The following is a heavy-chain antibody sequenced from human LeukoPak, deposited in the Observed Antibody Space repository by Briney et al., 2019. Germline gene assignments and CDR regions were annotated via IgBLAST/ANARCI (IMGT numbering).Heavy chain of an antibody. CDR1: GFTFSNAW. D-gene: IGHD3-10*01. V-gene: IGHV3-15*01. J-gene: IGHJ4*02. Sequence: GGSLRLSCAASGFTFSNAWMSWVRQAPGKGLEWVGRIKSKTDGGTTDYAAPVKGRFTISRDDSKNTLYLQMNSLKTEDTAVYYCTTDPSYYYGSGSYYEYYFDYWGQGTLVTVSS. CDR2: IKSKTDGGTT. CDR3: TTDPSYYYGSGSYYEYYFDY.